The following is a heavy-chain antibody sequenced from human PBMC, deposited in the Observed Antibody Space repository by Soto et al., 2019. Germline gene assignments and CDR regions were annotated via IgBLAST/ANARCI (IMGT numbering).Heavy chain of an antibody. CDR2: IIPIFGTA. D-gene: IGHD2-8*02. CDR1: GGTFSSYA. J-gene: IGHJ5*02. CDR3: ARGGGTVLAPLP. V-gene: IGHV1-69*13. Sequence: SVKVSCKASGGTFSSYAISWVRQAPGQGLEWMGGIIPIFGTANYAQKFQGRVTITADESTSTAYMELSNLTSDDTAVYYCARGGGTVLAPLPWGPGTLVTVSS.